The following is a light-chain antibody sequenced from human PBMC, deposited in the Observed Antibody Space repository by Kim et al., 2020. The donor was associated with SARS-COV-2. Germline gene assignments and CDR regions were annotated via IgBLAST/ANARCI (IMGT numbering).Light chain of an antibody. V-gene: IGKV1-5*03. CDR1: QNINNW. CDR3: QQYDTYHT. CDR2: KAS. J-gene: IGKJ2*01. Sequence: DIQMTQSPSTLSASVGDSVTITCRASQNINNWLAWYQLRPGRAPKLLIYKASNLESGVPSRFSGSGSGTEFTLTIHSLQPDDFATYYCQQYDTYHTFGQGTKLEI.